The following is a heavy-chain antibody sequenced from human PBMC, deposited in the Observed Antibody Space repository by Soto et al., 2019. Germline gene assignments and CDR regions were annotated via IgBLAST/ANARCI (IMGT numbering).Heavy chain of an antibody. D-gene: IGHD3-3*01. V-gene: IGHV3-66*01. CDR2: IYSGGST. Sequence: GAAGVTSVSLCIICILQTPGKGLEWVSVIYSGGSTYYADSVKGRFTISRDNSKNTLYLQMNSLRAEDTAVYYCARGSKDLRFLEWFEGYYFDYWGQGTLVTVSS. CDR3: ARGSKDLRFLEWFEGYYFDY. CDR1: GVTSVSLC. J-gene: IGHJ4*02.